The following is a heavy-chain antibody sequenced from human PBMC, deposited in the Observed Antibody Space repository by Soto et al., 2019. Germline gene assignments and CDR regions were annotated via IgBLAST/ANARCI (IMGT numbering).Heavy chain of an antibody. J-gene: IGHJ5*02. D-gene: IGHD4-4*01. CDR2: IYPGDSDT. Sequence: GESLKISCKGSGYSFTSYWIGWVRQMPGKGLEWMGIIYPGDSDTRYSPSFQGQVTISADKSISTAYLQWSSLKASDTAMYYCARISDYSNNENWFDPWGQGTQVTVSS. CDR1: GYSFTSYW. CDR3: ARISDYSNNENWFDP. V-gene: IGHV5-51*01.